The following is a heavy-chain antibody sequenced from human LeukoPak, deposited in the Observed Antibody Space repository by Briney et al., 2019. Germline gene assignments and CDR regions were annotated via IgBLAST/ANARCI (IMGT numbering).Heavy chain of an antibody. CDR3: ARAAQKVVVVAGNAFDI. J-gene: IGHJ3*02. CDR2: ISYDGSNK. Sequence: GGSLRLSCAASGFTFSSYAMHWVRQAPGKGLEWVAVISYDGSNKYYPDSVKGRFTISRDNSKNTLYLQMNSLRAEDTAVYYCARAAQKVVVVAGNAFDIWGQGTMVTVSS. D-gene: IGHD2-15*01. CDR1: GFTFSSYA. V-gene: IGHV3-30-3*01.